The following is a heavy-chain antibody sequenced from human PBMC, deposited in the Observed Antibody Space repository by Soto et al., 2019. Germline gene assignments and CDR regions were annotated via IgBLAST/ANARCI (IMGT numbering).Heavy chain of an antibody. CDR3: AHVYYDSSGYYFWGSKLAYFDY. CDR1: GFSLRTSGVG. Sequence: QITLKESGPTLVKPTQTRTLTCTFSGFSLRTSGVGVGWNRQPPGRALEWLALIYWDDDKRYSPSLKSRLTITKDTSKTQVVLTMTNMEPVDTATYYFAHVYYDSSGYYFWGSKLAYFDYWGQGTLVTVSS. CDR2: IYWDDDK. D-gene: IGHD3-22*01. V-gene: IGHV2-5*02. J-gene: IGHJ4*02.